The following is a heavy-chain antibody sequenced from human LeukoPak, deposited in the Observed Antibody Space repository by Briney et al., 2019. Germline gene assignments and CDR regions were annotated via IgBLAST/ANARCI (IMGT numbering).Heavy chain of an antibody. D-gene: IGHD3-22*01. CDR3: ASFHVPYYDSSGYHWFDP. Sequence: PGGSLRLSCAASGFTFSSYSMNWVRQAPGKGLEWVSSISSSSSYIYYADSVKGRLTISRDNAKNSLYLQMNSLRAEDTAVYYCASFHVPYYDSSGYHWFDPWGQGTLVTVPS. CDR1: GFTFSSYS. CDR2: ISSSSSYI. J-gene: IGHJ5*02. V-gene: IGHV3-21*01.